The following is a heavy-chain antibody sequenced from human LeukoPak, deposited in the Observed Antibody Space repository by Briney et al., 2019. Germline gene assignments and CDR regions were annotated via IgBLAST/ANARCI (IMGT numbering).Heavy chain of an antibody. V-gene: IGHV1-46*01. CDR1: GYTXTTYY. Sequence: ASVKVSCKASGYTXTTYYMHWVRQAPGQGLEWMGIINPSGGSTTYAQNFQGRVTMTRDTSTSTVYMELSILRSEDTAVYYCASDQRAYGSSYYYYAMDVWGQGTTVTVSS. J-gene: IGHJ6*02. CDR2: INPSGGST. D-gene: IGHD5-12*01. CDR3: ASDQRAYGSSYYYYAMDV.